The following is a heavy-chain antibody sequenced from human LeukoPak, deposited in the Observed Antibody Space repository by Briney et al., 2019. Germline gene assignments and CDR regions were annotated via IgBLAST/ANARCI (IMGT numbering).Heavy chain of an antibody. V-gene: IGHV3-74*01. CDR2: IDRDGSRI. Sequence: GGSLRLSCAVSGFTLSSYWMHWVRQAPGKGLVWVSRIDRDGSRINYADSVKGRFTISRDSGKNTLFLQMNSLRAEDAAVYYCVRGNDYGGPHYWGQGTLVTVSS. CDR3: VRGNDYGGPHY. D-gene: IGHD4-23*01. CDR1: GFTLSSYW. J-gene: IGHJ4*02.